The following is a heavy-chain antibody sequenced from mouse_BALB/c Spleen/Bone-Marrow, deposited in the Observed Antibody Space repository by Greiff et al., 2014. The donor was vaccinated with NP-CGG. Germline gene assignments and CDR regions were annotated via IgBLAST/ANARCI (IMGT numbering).Heavy chain of an antibody. V-gene: IGHV4-1*02. CDR3: AGNGYYGWIAY. CDR2: INPGSSTI. D-gene: IGHD2-3*01. Sequence: VQLQQSGGGLVQPGGSLKLSCAASGFDFSRYWMTWVRQAPGKGLEWIGEINPGSSTINYTPSLKDKFIISRDNAKNTLYLQMSKVRSEDTALYYCAGNGYYGWIAYWGQGTLVTVSA. J-gene: IGHJ3*01. CDR1: GFDFSRYW.